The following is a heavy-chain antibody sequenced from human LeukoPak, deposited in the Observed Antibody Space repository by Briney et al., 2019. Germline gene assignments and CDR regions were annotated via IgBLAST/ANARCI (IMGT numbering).Heavy chain of an antibody. CDR1: GFTFSSYA. J-gene: IGHJ3*02. D-gene: IGHD2-2*01. Sequence: GGSLRLSCAASGFTFSSYAMSWVRQAPGKGLEWVSAISGSGGSTYYADSVKGRFTISRDNSKNTLYLQMNSLRAEDTAVYYCAKDLGDIVVVPAAHNDAFDIWGQGTMVTVSS. CDR3: AKDLGDIVVVPAAHNDAFDI. V-gene: IGHV3-23*01. CDR2: ISGSGGST.